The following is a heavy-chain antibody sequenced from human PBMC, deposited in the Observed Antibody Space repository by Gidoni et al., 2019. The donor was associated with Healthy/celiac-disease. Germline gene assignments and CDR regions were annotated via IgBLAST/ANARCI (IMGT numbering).Heavy chain of an antibody. D-gene: IGHD6-13*01. CDR1: GFPFSSYA. CDR2: ISDDGSNK. J-gene: IGHJ6*02. V-gene: IGHV3-30*04. Sequence: QVQLVESGGGVVQPGRSLRLSCAASGFPFSSYARHWVRQAPGKGLEWVAVISDDGSNKYYADSVKGRFTISRDNSKNMLYLQMNSLRAEDTAVYYCARDGGIAAAGYYYYGMDVWGQGTTVTVSS. CDR3: ARDGGIAAAGYYYYGMDV.